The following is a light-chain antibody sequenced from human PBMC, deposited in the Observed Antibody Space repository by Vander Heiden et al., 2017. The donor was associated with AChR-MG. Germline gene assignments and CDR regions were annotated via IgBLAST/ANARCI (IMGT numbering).Light chain of an antibody. Sequence: DIVMTQSPLSLPVTPGEPASISCRSSQSLLHSNGYNYLDWYLQKPGQSPQLLIYLGSNRASGVPDRFSGSGSGTDFTLKISRVEAEDVGVYYCMQALQTPSTFGHWTKVDIK. CDR2: LGS. CDR1: QSLLHSNGYNY. CDR3: MQALQTPST. J-gene: IGKJ3*01. V-gene: IGKV2-28*01.